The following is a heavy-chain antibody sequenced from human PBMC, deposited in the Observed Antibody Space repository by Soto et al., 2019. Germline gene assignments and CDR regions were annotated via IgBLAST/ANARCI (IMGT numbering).Heavy chain of an antibody. CDR1: GFTFTNSA. CDR3: AAELYVGGACCNFDY. D-gene: IGHD2-21*02. CDR2: IVVGSGIT. J-gene: IGHJ4*02. Sequence: SVKVSCKTSGFTFTNSAVQWVRQARGQRLEWIGWIVVGSGITNYAQQIQERVTITRDMSTSTAYLELSSLRSEDTAVYYCAAELYVGGACCNFDYWGQGTLVTVSS. V-gene: IGHV1-58*01.